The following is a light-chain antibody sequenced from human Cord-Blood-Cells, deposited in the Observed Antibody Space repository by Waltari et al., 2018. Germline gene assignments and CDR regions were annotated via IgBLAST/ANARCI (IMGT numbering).Light chain of an antibody. CDR2: DAS. J-gene: IGKJ1*01. Sequence: EIVLTQSPATLSLSPGERATISCRASQSVSSYLAWYQQKPGHAPRLLIYDASNRATGIPARFSGSGSGTDFTLTISSLEPEDFAVYYCQQRSNWPGTFGQGTKVEIK. CDR1: QSVSSY. CDR3: QQRSNWPGT. V-gene: IGKV3-11*01.